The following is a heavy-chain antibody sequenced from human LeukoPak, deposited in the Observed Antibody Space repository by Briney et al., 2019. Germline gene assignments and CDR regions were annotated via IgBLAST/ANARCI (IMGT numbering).Heavy chain of an antibody. D-gene: IGHD3-22*01. CDR3: AREGPPYYYDSSGYSSLGY. CDR2: INPSGGST. J-gene: IGHJ4*02. V-gene: IGHV1-46*01. CDR1: GYTFTSYY. Sequence: GASVKVSCKASGYTFTSYYMHWVRQAPGQGLEWMGLINPSGGSTSYAQKFQGRVTMTRDMSTSTVYMELSSLRSEDTAVYYCAREGPPYYYDSSGYSSLGYWGQGTLVTVSS.